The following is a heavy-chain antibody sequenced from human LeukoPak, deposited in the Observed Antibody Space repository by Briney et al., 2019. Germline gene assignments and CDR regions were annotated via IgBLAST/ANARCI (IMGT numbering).Heavy chain of an antibody. Sequence: GASVKVSCKASGYTFTNYYMHWVRQAPGQGLEWMGIINPSGGSTSYAQKVQGRVTMTRDMSTSTVYMELSSLSSEDTAVYYCALGYYDFWSGLTRESNDAFDIWGQGTMVTVSS. V-gene: IGHV1-46*03. CDR2: INPSGGST. D-gene: IGHD3-3*01. J-gene: IGHJ3*02. CDR3: ALGYYDFWSGLTRESNDAFDI. CDR1: GYTFTNYY.